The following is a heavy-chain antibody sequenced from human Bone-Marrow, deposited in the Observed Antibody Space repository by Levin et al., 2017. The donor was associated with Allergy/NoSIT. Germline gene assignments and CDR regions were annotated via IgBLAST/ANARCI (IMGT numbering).Heavy chain of an antibody. J-gene: IGHJ5*02. CDR1: GYTFTSYY. CDR2: INPSGGST. D-gene: IGHD2-8*01. Sequence: ASVKVSCKASGYTFTSYYMHWVRQAPGQGLEWMGIINPSGGSTSYAQKFQGRVTMTRDTSTSTVYMELSSLRSEDTAVYYCARGIIKDIVLMVYAISNWFDPWGQGTLVTVSS. CDR3: ARGIIKDIVLMVYAISNWFDP. V-gene: IGHV1-46*01.